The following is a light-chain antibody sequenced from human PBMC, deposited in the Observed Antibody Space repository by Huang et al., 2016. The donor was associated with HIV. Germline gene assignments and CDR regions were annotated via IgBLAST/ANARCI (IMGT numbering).Light chain of an antibody. CDR3: MQGLQTPRT. V-gene: IGKV2-28*01. CDR1: QSLLRSDGHDC. Sequence: DIVMTQSPLSLSVTPGEPASMSCRSTQSLLRSDGHDCLDWFLQKPGQSPQLLIYSASNRASGVPDRFSGTGSGSNFTLRIGRVESEDVGLYYCMQGLQTPRTFGQGTRLKIK. CDR2: SAS. J-gene: IGKJ2*01.